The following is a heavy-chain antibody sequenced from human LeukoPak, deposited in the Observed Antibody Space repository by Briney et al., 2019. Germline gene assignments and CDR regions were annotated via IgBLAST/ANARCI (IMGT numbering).Heavy chain of an antibody. CDR1: GGSISSSSYY. CDR2: IYYSGST. J-gene: IGHJ4*02. Sequence: SETLSLTCTVSGGSISSSSYYWGWIRQPPGKGLEWIGSIYYSGSTYYNPSLKSRVTISADTSKNQFSLKLSSVTAADTAVYYCASISTIAAAGNAFDYWGQGTLVTVSS. CDR3: ASISTIAAAGNAFDY. V-gene: IGHV4-39*01. D-gene: IGHD6-13*01.